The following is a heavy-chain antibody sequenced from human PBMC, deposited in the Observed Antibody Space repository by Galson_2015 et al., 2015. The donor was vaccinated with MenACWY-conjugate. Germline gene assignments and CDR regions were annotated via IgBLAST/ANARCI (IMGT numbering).Heavy chain of an antibody. Sequence: TLSLTCAVSGGSISSGGYSWSWIRQPPGKGLEWIGYIYHSGSTYYNPSLKSRVTISVDRSKNQFSLKLSSVTAADTAVYYCARGDYDSSGYQIGYYFDYWGQGTLVTVAS. D-gene: IGHD3-22*01. CDR2: IYHSGST. CDR1: GGSISSGGYS. CDR3: ARGDYDSSGYQIGYYFDY. V-gene: IGHV4-30-2*01. J-gene: IGHJ4*02.